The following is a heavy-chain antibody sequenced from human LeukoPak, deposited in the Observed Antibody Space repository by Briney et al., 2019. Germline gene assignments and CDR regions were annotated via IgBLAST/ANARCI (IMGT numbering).Heavy chain of an antibody. D-gene: IGHD6-19*01. CDR1: GFTFSSYG. CDR2: IYSGGST. V-gene: IGHV3-66*04. Sequence: GGSLRLSCAASGFTFSSYGMHWVRQAPGKGLEWVAVIYSGGSTYYADSVKGRFTISRDNSKNTLYLQMNSLRAEDTAVYYCARHRRSSGWSDFDYWGQGTLVTVSS. J-gene: IGHJ4*02. CDR3: ARHRRSSGWSDFDY.